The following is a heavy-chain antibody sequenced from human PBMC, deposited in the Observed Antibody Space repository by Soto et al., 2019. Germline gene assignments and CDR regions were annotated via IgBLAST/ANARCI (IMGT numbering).Heavy chain of an antibody. J-gene: IGHJ5*02. D-gene: IGHD1-1*01. CDR3: VRDGTKNLRDWFDP. Sequence: PSETLSLTCNVSGASLGGYYWSWIRQPLGKGLEWIGRIYATGSSDYNPSLKSRITISVDMSKKQFSLTLRSVTAADTAMYYCVRDGTKNLRDWFDPWGQGILVTVS. CDR2: IYATGSS. V-gene: IGHV4-4*07. CDR1: GASLGGYY.